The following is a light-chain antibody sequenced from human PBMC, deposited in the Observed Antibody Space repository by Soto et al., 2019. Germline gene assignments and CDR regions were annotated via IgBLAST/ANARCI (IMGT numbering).Light chain of an antibody. J-gene: IGKJ1*01. CDR2: AAS. CDR1: QSISSY. V-gene: IGKV1-39*01. Sequence: DIQMTQSPSSLSASVGDRVTITCRASQSISSYLNWYQQKPGKAPKLLIYAASSLQSGVPSRFSGSGSGTDFTLTISSLQHEDFATYYCQQSYSTPRTLGQGTKVDIK. CDR3: QQSYSTPRT.